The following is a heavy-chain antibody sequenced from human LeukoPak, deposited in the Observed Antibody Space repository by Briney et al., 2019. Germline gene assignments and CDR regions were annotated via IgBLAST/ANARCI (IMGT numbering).Heavy chain of an antibody. CDR2: IYYSGST. CDR1: GGSISSYY. D-gene: IGHD5-12*01. Sequence: SETLSLTCTVSGGSISSYYWSWIRQPPGKGLEWIGYIYYSGSTNYNPSLKSRVTISVDTSKNQFSLKLSSVTAADTAVYYCARVRRGYSGFRNGMDVWGQGTTVNVSS. J-gene: IGHJ6*02. CDR3: ARVRRGYSGFRNGMDV. V-gene: IGHV4-59*01.